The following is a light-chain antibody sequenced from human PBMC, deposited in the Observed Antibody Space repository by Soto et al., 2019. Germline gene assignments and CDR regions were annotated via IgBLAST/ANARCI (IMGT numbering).Light chain of an antibody. J-gene: IGKJ1*01. CDR3: QQYNNWTQT. Sequence: EIVMTQSPATLSVSPGERATLSCRASQSVSSNLAWYQQKPGQAPRLLIYGASTRATGIPARFSGTSSGTEFTLTISSLQSEDFAVYYCQQYNNWTQTFGQGAEVEIK. CDR1: QSVSSN. V-gene: IGKV3-15*01. CDR2: GAS.